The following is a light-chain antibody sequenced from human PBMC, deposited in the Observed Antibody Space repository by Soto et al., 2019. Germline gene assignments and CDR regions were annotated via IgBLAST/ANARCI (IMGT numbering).Light chain of an antibody. CDR1: SSDVGGYNY. J-gene: IGLJ2*01. V-gene: IGLV2-14*03. CDR3: SSYTSSSSSFVI. CDR2: DVT. Sequence: QSALTQPASVSGSPGQSITISCTGTSSDVGGYNYVSWYQQHPGQAPKLMIYDVTNRPSGISPRFSGSKSGNTASLSISGLQAEDEAYYYCSSYTSSSSSFVIFGGGTKLTVL.